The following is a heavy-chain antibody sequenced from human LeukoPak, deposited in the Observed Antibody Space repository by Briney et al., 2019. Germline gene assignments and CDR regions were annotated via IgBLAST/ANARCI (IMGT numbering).Heavy chain of an antibody. D-gene: IGHD3-10*01. J-gene: IGHJ6*03. Sequence: GGSLRLSCAAAGFDFTVYWMTWVRKAPGKGLERVANIKQDGSENSYVDSVKGRFTISRDHAENSVFLQMNSLRAEDTALYYCARDGVRAVTFNHYYFLDVWGKGTTVTVSS. CDR1: GFDFTVYW. CDR2: IKQDGSEN. V-gene: IGHV3-7*01. CDR3: ARDGVRAVTFNHYYFLDV.